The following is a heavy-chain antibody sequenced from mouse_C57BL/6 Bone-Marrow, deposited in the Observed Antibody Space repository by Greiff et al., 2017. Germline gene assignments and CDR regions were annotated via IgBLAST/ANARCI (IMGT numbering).Heavy chain of an antibody. V-gene: IGHV14-4*01. CDR1: GFNIKDDY. CDR2: IDTENGDT. J-gene: IGHJ4*01. D-gene: IGHD2-3*01. CDR3: TTDGYLYAMDY. Sequence: EVQLQESGAELVRPGASVKLSCTASGFNIKDDYMHWVKQRPEQGLEWIGWIDTENGDTEYASKFQGKATITADTSSNTAYLQLSSLTSEDTAVYYCTTDGYLYAMDYWGQGTSVTVSS.